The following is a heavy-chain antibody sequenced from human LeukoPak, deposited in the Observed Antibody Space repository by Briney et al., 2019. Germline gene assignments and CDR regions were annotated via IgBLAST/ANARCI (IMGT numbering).Heavy chain of an antibody. J-gene: IGHJ4*02. D-gene: IGHD6-19*01. CDR2: IYSGGST. Sequence: PGGSLRLSCAASGFTVSSNYMSWVRQAPGKGLEWVSVIYSGGSTYCADSVKGRFTISRDNSKNTLYLQMNSLRAEDTAVYYCAREGAVAGTSLDYWGQGTLVTVSS. V-gene: IGHV3-66*01. CDR3: AREGAVAGTSLDY. CDR1: GFTVSSNY.